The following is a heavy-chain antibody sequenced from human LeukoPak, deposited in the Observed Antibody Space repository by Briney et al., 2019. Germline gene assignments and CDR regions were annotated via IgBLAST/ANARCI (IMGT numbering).Heavy chain of an antibody. CDR3: GREFCDYLGNYFDP. CDR1: GFTFSSYE. J-gene: IGHJ5*02. D-gene: IGHD4/OR15-4a*01. Sequence: PGGSLRLSCAASGFTFSSYEMNWVRQTPGKGLEWVAYIDGSGGRIFYADSVKGRFTISRDNARNSLHLQMNDLRGEDTAVYYCGREFCDYLGNYFDPWGQGTLVIVS. V-gene: IGHV3-48*03. CDR2: IDGSGGRI.